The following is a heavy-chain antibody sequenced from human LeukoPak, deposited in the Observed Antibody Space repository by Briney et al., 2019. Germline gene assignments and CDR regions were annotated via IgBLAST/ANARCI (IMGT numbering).Heavy chain of an antibody. CDR1: GFTFDDSA. J-gene: IGHJ6*03. V-gene: IGHV3-43*01. D-gene: IGHD4-23*01. CDR2: ISSSGGIT. Sequence: RPGGSLRLSCAASGFTFDDSAMLWVRQAPGKGLEWVSLISSSGGITNYAASVKGRFTISRDNSKNSLYLQMNSLRTEDTALYYCAKDGGNPHYYYYYMDVWGKGTTVTVSS. CDR3: AKDGGNPHYYYYYMDV.